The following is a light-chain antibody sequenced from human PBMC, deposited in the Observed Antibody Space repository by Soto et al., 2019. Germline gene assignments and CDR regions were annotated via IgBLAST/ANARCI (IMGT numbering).Light chain of an antibody. Sequence: IVMTQSPATLSVSPGERVTLSCRASQSVSSNLAWYQQKPGQAPRLLIYGASTRATGIPARFSGSGSGTEFTLTISSLQSEDFAVYYCQQYNKWPPRTFGQGTKVEIK. CDR1: QSVSSN. CDR2: GAS. V-gene: IGKV3-15*01. CDR3: QQYNKWPPRT. J-gene: IGKJ1*01.